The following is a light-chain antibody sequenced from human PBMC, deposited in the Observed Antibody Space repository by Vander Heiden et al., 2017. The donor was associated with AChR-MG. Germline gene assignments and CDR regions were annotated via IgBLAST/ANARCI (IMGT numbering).Light chain of an antibody. CDR3: AAWDDSLSGQV. Sequence: QSVLTPPPSASGTPGHRVTTSCSGSSSNIGTNYVSWYQQVPGTAPKLLIYRHNQRPSGVPDRFSGSKSGTSASLAITGLRSEDEADYYCAAWDDSLSGQVFGTGTKVTVL. CDR1: SSNIGTNY. CDR2: RHN. J-gene: IGLJ1*01. V-gene: IGLV1-47*01.